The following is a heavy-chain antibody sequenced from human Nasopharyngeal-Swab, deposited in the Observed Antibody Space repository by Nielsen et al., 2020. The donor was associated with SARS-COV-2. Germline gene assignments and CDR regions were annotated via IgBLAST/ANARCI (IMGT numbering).Heavy chain of an antibody. CDR2: IGTAGDT. CDR1: GFTFSSYD. V-gene: IGHV3-13*04. J-gene: IGHJ6*02. Sequence: GGSLRLSRAASGFTFSSYDMHWVRQATGKGLEWVSAIGTAGDTYYPGSVKGRFTISRENAKNSLYLQMNSLRAGDTAVYYCARGWRDGYSHYYYYGMDVWGQGTTVTVSS. CDR3: ARGWRDGYSHYYYYGMDV. D-gene: IGHD5-24*01.